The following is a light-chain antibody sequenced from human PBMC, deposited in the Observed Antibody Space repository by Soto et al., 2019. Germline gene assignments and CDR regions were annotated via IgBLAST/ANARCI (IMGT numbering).Light chain of an antibody. CDR1: QSLTTY. J-gene: IGKJ5*01. CDR3: QQYNNWPRT. Sequence: EVVMTQSPATLSVSPGETATLSCRASQSLTTYLAWYQQKPDQAPRLLIYGISTRATGVPARFSAGGSGTEFTLTISSLQSEDFAVYYCQQYNNWPRTFGQGTRLEI. V-gene: IGKV3-15*01. CDR2: GIS.